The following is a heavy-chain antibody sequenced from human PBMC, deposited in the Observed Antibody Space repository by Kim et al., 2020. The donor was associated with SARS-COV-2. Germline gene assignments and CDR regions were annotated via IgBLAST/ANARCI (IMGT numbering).Heavy chain of an antibody. CDR2: ISWNSGSI. CDR3: AKGSYSSSCCRFDP. Sequence: GGSLRLSCAASGFTFDDYAMHWVRQAPGKGLEWVSGISWNSGSIGYADSVKGRFTISRDNAKNSLYLQMNSLRAEDTALYYCAKGSYSSSCCRFDPWGQGTLVTVSS. D-gene: IGHD6-13*01. J-gene: IGHJ5*02. V-gene: IGHV3-9*01. CDR1: GFTFDDYA.